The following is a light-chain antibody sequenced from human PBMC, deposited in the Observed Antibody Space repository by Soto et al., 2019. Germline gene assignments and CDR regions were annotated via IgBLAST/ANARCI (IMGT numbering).Light chain of an antibody. CDR2: RAS. CDR1: HSVSGG. J-gene: IGKJ2*01. CDR3: QQNNNLPYT. Sequence: EMVMTQSPATLSVSPGERATLSCRASHSVSGGLAWYQQKPGQAPRLLIYRASIRVTGIPARFSGSGSGTEFTLTISSLQSEDFAVYYCQQNNNLPYTFGQGTKLEIK. V-gene: IGKV3-15*01.